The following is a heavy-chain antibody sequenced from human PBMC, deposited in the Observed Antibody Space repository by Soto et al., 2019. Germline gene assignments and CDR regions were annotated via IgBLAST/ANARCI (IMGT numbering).Heavy chain of an antibody. CDR1: GGTFSSYA. J-gene: IGHJ5*02. CDR3: ARDQVDIVATTTGWFDP. V-gene: IGHV1-69*12. D-gene: IGHD5-12*01. Sequence: QVQLVQSGAEVKKPGSSVKVSCKASGGTFSSYAISWVRQAPGQGLEWMGGIIPIFGTANYAQKFQGRVTITEXGSXSXDYMELSSLRSEDTAVYYCARDQVDIVATTTGWFDPWGQGTLVTVSS. CDR2: IIPIFGTA.